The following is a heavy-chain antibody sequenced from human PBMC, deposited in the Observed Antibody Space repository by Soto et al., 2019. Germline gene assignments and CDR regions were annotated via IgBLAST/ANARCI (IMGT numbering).Heavy chain of an antibody. CDR3: AKDRSYDILTGPNDGFDI. V-gene: IGHV3-23*01. D-gene: IGHD3-9*01. CDR2: IICSGCST. Sequence: LGLSCSDSGFTVSSTYMSWVRHAPGTGRDRVSSIICSGCSTYYADSVKGRFTISSDNSKNKLYLQMNSLRAEDTAVYYCAKDRSYDILTGPNDGFDIWGQGTMVPVSS. CDR1: GFTVSSTY. J-gene: IGHJ3*02.